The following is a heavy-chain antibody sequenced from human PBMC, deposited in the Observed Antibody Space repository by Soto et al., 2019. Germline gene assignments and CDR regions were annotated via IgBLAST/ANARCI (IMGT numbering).Heavy chain of an antibody. Sequence: SETLSLTCAVSGVSISSGGYSWSWIRQPPGKGLEWIGYIYHSGSTYYNPSLKSRVTISVDRSKNQFSLKLSSVTAADTAVYYCASGNWNYVLSYWGQGTLVTVXS. CDR2: IYHSGST. D-gene: IGHD1-7*01. CDR3: ASGNWNYVLSY. J-gene: IGHJ4*02. V-gene: IGHV4-30-2*01. CDR1: GVSISSGGYS.